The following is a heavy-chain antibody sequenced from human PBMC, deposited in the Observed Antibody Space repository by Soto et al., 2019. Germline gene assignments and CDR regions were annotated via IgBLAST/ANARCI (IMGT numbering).Heavy chain of an antibody. J-gene: IGHJ5*02. Sequence: PSETLSLTCTVSGGSITGYYWTWIRQPPGKGLECIGYIYSSGVTNYSPYLKSRVTMSVDTFNNQLSLKLRSVTAADTAMYYCARGGMDTSMVTNWFDPWGQGTLVTVSP. CDR3: ARGGMDTSMVTNWFDP. D-gene: IGHD5-18*01. V-gene: IGHV4-59*01. CDR1: GGSITGYY. CDR2: IYSSGVT.